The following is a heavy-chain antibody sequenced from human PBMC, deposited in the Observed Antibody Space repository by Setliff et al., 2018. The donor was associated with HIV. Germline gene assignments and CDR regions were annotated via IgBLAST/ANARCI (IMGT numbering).Heavy chain of an antibody. D-gene: IGHD1-26*01. Sequence: GGSLRLSCAASGFTFSNYAMSWVRQAPGEGLEWVAYISGRGTTTYFADSVKGRFTISRDNANNLVYLQMNSLRVEDTAVYFCARWGSGSYGRVFDYWGQGMLVTVSS. CDR2: ISGRGTTT. J-gene: IGHJ4*02. V-gene: IGHV3-48*04. CDR1: GFTFSNYA. CDR3: ARWGSGSYGRVFDY.